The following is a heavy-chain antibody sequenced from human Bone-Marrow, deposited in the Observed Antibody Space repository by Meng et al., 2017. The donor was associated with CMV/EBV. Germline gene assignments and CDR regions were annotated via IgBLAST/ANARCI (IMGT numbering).Heavy chain of an antibody. J-gene: IGHJ4*02. D-gene: IGHD1-7*01. CDR1: GYTFTGYY. Sequence: ASVKVSCKASGYTFTGYYMHWVRQAPGQGLEWMGWINPNSGGTNYAQKFQGRVTMTTDTSTSTAYMEVRSLTSDDTAIYYCARGSWNYDFWGRGTLVTVSS. CDR3: ARGSWNYDF. CDR2: INPNSGGT. V-gene: IGHV1-2*02.